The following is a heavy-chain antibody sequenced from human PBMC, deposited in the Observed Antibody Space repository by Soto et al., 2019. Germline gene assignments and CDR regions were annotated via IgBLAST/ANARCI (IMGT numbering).Heavy chain of an antibody. CDR3: ARERYQALSDGMDV. CDR2: INPNTGGT. D-gene: IGHD3-3*02. CDR1: GFSLTGYY. J-gene: IGHJ6*02. V-gene: IGHV1-2*02. Sequence: ASVKVSCKASGFSLTGYYFHWIRAAPGQGLEWLGWINPNTGGTTYAQQFQGRVTLTWDTSINTAYMELSSLRPDDTATYYCARERYQALSDGMDVWGQGTSVTVSS.